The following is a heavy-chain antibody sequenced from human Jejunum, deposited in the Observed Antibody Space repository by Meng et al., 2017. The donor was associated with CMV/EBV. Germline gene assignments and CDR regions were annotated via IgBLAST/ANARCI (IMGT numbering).Heavy chain of an antibody. CDR3: ARGEGVPPGE. CDR2: MHSGGDT. CDR1: GFSVSDSY. J-gene: IGHJ4*02. D-gene: IGHD3-10*01. V-gene: IGHV3-66*01. Sequence: EVGESGGGLVQPGGSLRLSCAVSGFSVSDSYMNWVRQAPEKGLEWVSVMHSGGDTYYAESVKGRFTISRDDSKNTIYLQMNNLKTEDTALYYCARGEGVPPGEWGQGTLVTVSS.